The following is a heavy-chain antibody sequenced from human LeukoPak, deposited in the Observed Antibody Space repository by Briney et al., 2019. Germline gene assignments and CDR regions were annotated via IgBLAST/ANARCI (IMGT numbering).Heavy chain of an antibody. J-gene: IGHJ4*02. Sequence: PSETLSLTCAASGGSFSGYYWSWIRQPPGQGLEWIGEINPSGSTNYNPSLKSRVTISVDTSKNQFSLKLSSVTAADTAVYYCARGGYDSSGYYSDYWGQGTLVTVAS. CDR1: GGSFSGYY. CDR3: ARGGYDSSGYYSDY. V-gene: IGHV4-34*01. D-gene: IGHD3-22*01. CDR2: INPSGST.